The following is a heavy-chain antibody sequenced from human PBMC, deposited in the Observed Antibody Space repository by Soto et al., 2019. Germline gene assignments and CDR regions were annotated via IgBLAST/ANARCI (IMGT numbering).Heavy chain of an antibody. V-gene: IGHV3-74*01. CDR3: ARDPSLYYDYIWGSYRCFDY. CDR2: INSDGSST. Sequence: GGSLRLSCAASGFTFSSYWMHWVRQAPGKGLVWVSRINSDGSSTSYADSVKGRFTISRDNAKNTLYLQMNSLRAEDTAVYYCARDPSLYYDYIWGSYRCFDYWGQGTLVSVFS. CDR1: GFTFSSYW. J-gene: IGHJ4*02. D-gene: IGHD3-16*02.